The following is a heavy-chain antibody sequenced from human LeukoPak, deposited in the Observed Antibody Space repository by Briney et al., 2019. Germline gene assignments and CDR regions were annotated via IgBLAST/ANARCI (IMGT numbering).Heavy chain of an antibody. D-gene: IGHD5-12*01. J-gene: IGHJ4*02. Sequence: PGGSLRLSCEASGFIFSSYWMSWVRQAPGKGLEWVANIKQDGSEKYYVDSVKGRFTISGGNAKKSLYVQMNSLRAEDTAVYYCASSLGGYSYGFDYWGQGTLVTVSS. CDR2: IKQDGSEK. V-gene: IGHV3-7*03. CDR1: GFIFSSYW. CDR3: ASSLGGYSYGFDY.